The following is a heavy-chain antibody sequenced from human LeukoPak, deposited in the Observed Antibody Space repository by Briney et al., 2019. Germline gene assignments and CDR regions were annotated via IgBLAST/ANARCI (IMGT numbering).Heavy chain of an antibody. Sequence: PGRSLRLSCAASGFTFSSFWMHWVRQAPGKGLVWVSRINTGGSSTTYADFVKGRFTISRDNAKNTLYLQMNSLRVEDTAVYYCARVRGYDTSDFDYWGQGTLVTVSS. D-gene: IGHD3-22*01. CDR3: ARVRGYDTSDFDY. V-gene: IGHV3-74*01. J-gene: IGHJ4*02. CDR2: INTGGSST. CDR1: GFTFSSFW.